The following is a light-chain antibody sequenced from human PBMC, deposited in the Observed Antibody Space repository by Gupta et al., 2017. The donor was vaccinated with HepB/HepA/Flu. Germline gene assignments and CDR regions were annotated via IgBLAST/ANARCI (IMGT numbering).Light chain of an antibody. Sequence: DVVLTQFPDSLALSLGERATINCKSSQPVLSTFKNKNYLAWFHQTPGQPPKLLLYWASTGKSGVPDRLSGSGSGKDFTLTISSRQAEDVAVYFGQQYYVSPVTFGKGTKV. V-gene: IGKV4-1*01. CDR1: QPVLSTFKNKNY. CDR2: WAS. CDR3: QQYYVSPVT. J-gene: IGKJ1*01.